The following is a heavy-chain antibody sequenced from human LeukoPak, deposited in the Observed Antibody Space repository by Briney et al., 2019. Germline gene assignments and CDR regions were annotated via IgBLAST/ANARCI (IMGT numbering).Heavy chain of an antibody. CDR1: GYTFSNYP. D-gene: IGHD6-13*01. CDR2: INTNTGNP. V-gene: IGHV7-4-1*02. CDR3: ARDQVTIAARDYYYGMDV. Sequence: GASVKVSCKASGYTFSNYPMNWVRQPPGQGLEWMGWINTNTGNPTYAQGFTGRFVFSLDTSVSTAYLQISSLKAEDTAVYYCARDQVTIAARDYYYGMDVWGQGTTVTVSS. J-gene: IGHJ6*02.